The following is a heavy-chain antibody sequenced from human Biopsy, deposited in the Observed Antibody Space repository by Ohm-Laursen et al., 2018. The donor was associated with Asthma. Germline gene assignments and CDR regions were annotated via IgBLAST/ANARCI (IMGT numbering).Heavy chain of an antibody. J-gene: IGHJ3*02. CDR2: VSSDGHNK. D-gene: IGHD3-22*01. CDR1: GFVFSQWR. CDR3: ARQSGQEYGDSIPFDS. Sequence: SLRLSCAASGFVFSQWRMHWVRQSPGKGLEWVALVSSDGHNKYYEDSVKGRFTISRDNSRNRLYLQINSLTVEDSAVYFCARQSGQEYGDSIPFDSWGQGTKVAVSS. V-gene: IGHV3-30*03.